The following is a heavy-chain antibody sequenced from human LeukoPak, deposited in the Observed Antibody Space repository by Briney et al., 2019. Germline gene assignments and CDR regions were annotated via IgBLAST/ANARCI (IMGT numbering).Heavy chain of an antibody. CDR3: ARFPTMVRGVIITSHAFDI. CDR1: GGTFSSYA. J-gene: IGHJ3*02. D-gene: IGHD3-10*01. CDR2: IIPIFGTA. V-gene: IGHV1-69*13. Sequence: SVKVSCKASGGTFSSYAISWVRQAPGQGLEWMGGIIPIFGTANYAQKFQGRVTITADESTSTAYMELSSLRSEDTAVYYCARFPTMVRGVIITSHAFDIWGQGTMVTVSS.